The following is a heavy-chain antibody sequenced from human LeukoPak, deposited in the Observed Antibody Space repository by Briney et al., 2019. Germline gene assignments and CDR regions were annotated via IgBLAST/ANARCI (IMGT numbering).Heavy chain of an antibody. CDR1: GGTFSSYA. V-gene: IGHV1-69*13. J-gene: IGHJ6*02. CDR2: IIPIFGTA. Sequence: ASVTVSCKASGGTFSSYAISWVRQAPGQGLEWMGGIIPIFGTANYAQKFQGRVTITADESTSTAYMELSSLRSEDTAVYYCARSGVVIFDYYYYGMDVWGQGTTVTVSS. CDR3: ARSGVVIFDYYYYGMDV. D-gene: IGHD3-3*01.